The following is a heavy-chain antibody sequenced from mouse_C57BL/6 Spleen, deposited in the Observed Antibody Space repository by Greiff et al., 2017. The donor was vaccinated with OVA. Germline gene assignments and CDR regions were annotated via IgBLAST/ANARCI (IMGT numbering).Heavy chain of an antibody. D-gene: IGHD1-1*01. J-gene: IGHJ1*03. CDR2: IEPSDSCT. CDR3: ARRLYYGSSPSDWYFDV. CDR1: GYTFTSYW. V-gene: IGHV1-69*01. Sequence: QVQLQQPGAELVIPGASVKLSCKASGYTFTSYWMHWVKQRPGQGLEWIGEIEPSDSCTNYNQKFKSKSTLTVAKTSSTAYMQLSSLPSEDSAVYYCARRLYYGSSPSDWYFDVWGTGTTVTVSS.